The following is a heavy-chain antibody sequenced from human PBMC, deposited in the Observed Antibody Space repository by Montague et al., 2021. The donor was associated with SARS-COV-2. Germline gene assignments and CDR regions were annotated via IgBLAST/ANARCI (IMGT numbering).Heavy chain of an antibody. CDR1: GGSISSHY. J-gene: IGHJ2*01. V-gene: IGHV4-59*11. D-gene: IGHD2-8*01. CDR2: IYYTGST. Sequence: SETLSLTCTVSGGSISSHYWTWIRQPPGKGLEWIGYIYYTGSTNYNPSLRSRVAISADTSKNQFSLSLRTVTAADTALYYCARLPPNGRWYLDLWGRGTLVTVSS. CDR3: ARLPPNGRWYLDL.